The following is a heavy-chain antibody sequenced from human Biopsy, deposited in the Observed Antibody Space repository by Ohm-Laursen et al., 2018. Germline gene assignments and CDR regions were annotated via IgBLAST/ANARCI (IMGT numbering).Heavy chain of an antibody. J-gene: IGHJ4*02. CDR3: VRGGSGSFPFDY. Sequence: SDTLSLTCTVSGGPIDSYYWSWMRQPAGKGLEWIGRLFTSGTTNYTPSLNNRVTMSVDTSKNQFSLRLTSVTAADTAVYYCVRGGSGSFPFDYWGPGTLVTVSS. V-gene: IGHV4-4*07. CDR2: LFTSGTT. D-gene: IGHD3-10*01. CDR1: GGPIDSYY.